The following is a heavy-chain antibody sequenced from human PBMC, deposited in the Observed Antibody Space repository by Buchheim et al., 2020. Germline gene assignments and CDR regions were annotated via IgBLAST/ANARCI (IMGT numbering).Heavy chain of an antibody. D-gene: IGHD2-2*01. Sequence: QVQLVESGGGVVQPGRSLRLSCAASGFTFSSYGMHWVRQAPGKGLEWVAVIWYDGSNKYYADSVKGRFTISRDNPKNTLYLQMNSLRAEDTAVYYCARGTGYCSSTSCSNFDYWGQGTL. CDR1: GFTFSSYG. CDR3: ARGTGYCSSTSCSNFDY. J-gene: IGHJ4*02. CDR2: IWYDGSNK. V-gene: IGHV3-33*01.